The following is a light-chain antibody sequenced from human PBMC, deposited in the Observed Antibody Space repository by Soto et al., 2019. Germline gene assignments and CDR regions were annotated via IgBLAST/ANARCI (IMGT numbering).Light chain of an antibody. Sequence: DIQMTQSPSTLSAFVGDRVTITCRASQSISRWWAWYQQKAGKAPKLLIYDASSLEGGVPSRFSGSGAGTEFTLTISRLQPDDSATYFYQQNNSYSRTFGQGTKVEI. CDR3: QQNNSYSRT. CDR1: QSISRW. J-gene: IGKJ1*01. CDR2: DAS. V-gene: IGKV1-5*01.